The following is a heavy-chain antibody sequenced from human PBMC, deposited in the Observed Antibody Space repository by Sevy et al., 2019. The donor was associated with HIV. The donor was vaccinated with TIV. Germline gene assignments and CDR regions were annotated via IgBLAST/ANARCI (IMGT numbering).Heavy chain of an antibody. J-gene: IGHJ6*02. V-gene: IGHV3-7*03. CDR1: GFTFSNYW. CDR2: IKLDGSEK. CDR3: ARDCSSTSCLWGLDV. D-gene: IGHD2-2*01. Sequence: GGSLRLSCAASGFTFSNYWMSWVRQAPGKGLEWVANIKLDGSEKYYVDSVKGRFTISRDNAKNSLYLQTNSLRAEDTALYYCARDCSSTSCLWGLDVWGQGTTVTVSS.